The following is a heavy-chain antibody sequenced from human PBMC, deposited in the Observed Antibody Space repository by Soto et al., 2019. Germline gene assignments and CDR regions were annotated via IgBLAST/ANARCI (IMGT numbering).Heavy chain of an antibody. V-gene: IGHV3-30*18. CDR2: ISSDGSTK. CDR1: GFTFSHYG. CDR3: AKAPFSRGYYFDY. Sequence: QVRLVESGGGVVQPGRSLRLSCTASGFTFSHYGMHWVRQAPGKGLEWVAIISSDGSTKYYAESVKGRFTISRDNSKNALYLQMNSLRAEDTAVYYCAKAPFSRGYYFDYWGQGTLVTVSS. J-gene: IGHJ4*02. D-gene: IGHD3-22*01.